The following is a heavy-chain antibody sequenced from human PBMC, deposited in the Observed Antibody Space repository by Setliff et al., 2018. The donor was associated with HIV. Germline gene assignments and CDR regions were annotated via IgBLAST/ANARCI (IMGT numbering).Heavy chain of an antibody. V-gene: IGHV3-48*01. CDR1: GFTFSSYN. Sequence: GGSLSPSCPASGFTFSSYNMTWVRQAPGKGLEWVSHISSSSSTTYYADSVKGRFTISRDNAKNSLYLQMNSLRAEDTAVYYCARDPYSSSWYYFDYWGQGTLVTVSS. CDR2: ISSSSSTT. D-gene: IGHD6-13*01. J-gene: IGHJ4*02. CDR3: ARDPYSSSWYYFDY.